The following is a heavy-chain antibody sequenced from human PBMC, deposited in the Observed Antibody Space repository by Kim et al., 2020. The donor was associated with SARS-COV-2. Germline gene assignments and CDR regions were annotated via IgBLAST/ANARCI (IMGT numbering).Heavy chain of an antibody. V-gene: IGHV4-31*03. CDR1: GGSISSGGYY. CDR2: IYYSGST. J-gene: IGHJ3*02. D-gene: IGHD6-13*01. Sequence: SETLSLTCTVSGGSISSGGYYWSWIRQHPGKGLEWIGYIYYSGSTYYNPSLKSRVTISVDTSKNQFSLKLSSVTAADTAVYYCARDKSAAGDAFDIWGQGTMVTVSS. CDR3: ARDKSAAGDAFDI.